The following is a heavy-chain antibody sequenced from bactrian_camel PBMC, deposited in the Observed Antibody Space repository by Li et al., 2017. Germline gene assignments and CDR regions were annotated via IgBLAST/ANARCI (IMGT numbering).Heavy chain of an antibody. CDR1: GYRYRSYC. CDR2: IDSDDSK. Sequence: HVQLVESGGDSVQAGGSLTLSCVVSGYRYRSYCMAWFRQVPGKGREGIAGIDSDDSKSYADSVEGRFTISRDNAKNTMYLQMNSLKSEDTALYYCATSFGGVIWCDFSYWGQGTQVTVS. J-gene: IGHJ6*01. CDR3: ATSFGGVIWCDFSY. D-gene: IGHD3*01. V-gene: IGHV3S9*01.